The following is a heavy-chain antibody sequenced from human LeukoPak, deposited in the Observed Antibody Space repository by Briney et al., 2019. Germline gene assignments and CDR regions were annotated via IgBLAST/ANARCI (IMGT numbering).Heavy chain of an antibody. J-gene: IGHJ4*02. CDR2: ISAYNGNT. V-gene: IGHV1-18*01. CDR3: ARVGERELPSPLDY. CDR1: GYTFTSYG. D-gene: IGHD1-26*01. Sequence: ASVKVSCKASGYTFTSYGIGWVRQAPGQGLEWMGWISAYNGNTNYAQKLQGRVTMTTDTSTSTAYMELRSLRSDDTAVYYCARVGERELPSPLDYWGQGTLVTVSS.